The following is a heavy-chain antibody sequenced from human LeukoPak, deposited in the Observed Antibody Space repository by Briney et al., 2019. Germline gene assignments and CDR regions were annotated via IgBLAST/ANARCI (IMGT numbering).Heavy chain of an antibody. D-gene: IGHD3-22*01. V-gene: IGHV3-33*01. CDR1: GFSFSSYG. J-gene: IGHJ3*02. CDR2: IWYDGTNK. Sequence: GRSLRLSCAASGFSFSSYGMHWVRQAPGKGLEWVAVIWYDGTNKYYADSVKGRFTISRDNSKNTLYLQMNGLRAEDTAVYYCARDYTDSSEGPEEGVEAFDIWGQGTMVTVSS. CDR3: ARDYTDSSEGPEEGVEAFDI.